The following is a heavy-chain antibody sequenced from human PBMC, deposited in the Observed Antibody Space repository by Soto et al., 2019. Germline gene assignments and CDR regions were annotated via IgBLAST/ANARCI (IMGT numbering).Heavy chain of an antibody. CDR3: AKGHGDYEGFDY. D-gene: IGHD4-17*01. V-gene: IGHV3-23*01. Sequence: GGSLRLSCAASGFTFSSYAMSWVRQAPGKGLEWVSAISGSGGSTYYPDSVKCRFTSSRDNSKNTLYLQMNSLRAEDTAVYYCAKGHGDYEGFDYWGQGTLVTVSS. CDR2: ISGSGGST. J-gene: IGHJ4*02. CDR1: GFTFSSYA.